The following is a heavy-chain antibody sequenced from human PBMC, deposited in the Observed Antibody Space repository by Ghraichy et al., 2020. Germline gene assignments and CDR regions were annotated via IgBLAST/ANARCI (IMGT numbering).Heavy chain of an antibody. CDR2: IYYSGST. CDR1: GGSISSYY. J-gene: IGHJ6*03. D-gene: IGHD2-2*01. V-gene: IGHV4-59*01. CDR3: ARGYRRGYCSSTSCYYDYYYYYMDV. Sequence: SETLSLTCTVSGGSISSYYWSWIRQPPGKGLEWIGYIYYSGSTNYNPSLKSRVTISVDTSKNQFSLKLSSVTAADMAVYYCARGYRRGYCSSTSCYYDYYYYYMDVWGKGTTVTVSS.